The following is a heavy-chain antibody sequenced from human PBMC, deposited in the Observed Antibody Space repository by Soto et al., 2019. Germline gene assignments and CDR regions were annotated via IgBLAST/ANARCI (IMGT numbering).Heavy chain of an antibody. D-gene: IGHD2-2*01. V-gene: IGHV3-23*01. CDR2: ISGSGGST. CDR3: AKVSRVVPAATQHFDY. CDR1: GFTFSSYA. Sequence: GGSLRLSCAASGFTFSSYAMSWVRQAPGKGLEWVSAISGSGGSTYYADSVKGRFTISRDNSKNTLYLQMNSLRAEDTAVYYCAKVSRVVPAATQHFDYWGQGTLVTVSS. J-gene: IGHJ4*02.